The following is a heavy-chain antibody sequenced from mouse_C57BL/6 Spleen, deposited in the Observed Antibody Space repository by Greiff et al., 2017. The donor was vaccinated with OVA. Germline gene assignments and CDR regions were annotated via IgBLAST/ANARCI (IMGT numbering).Heavy chain of an antibody. V-gene: IGHV6-3*01. Sequence: EVKLMESGGGLVQPGGSMKLSCVASGFTFSNYWMNWVRQSPEKGLEWVAQIRLKSDNYATHYAESVKGRFTISRDDSKSSVYLQMNNLRAEDTGIYYCTRDGSYYFDYWGQGTTLTVSS. J-gene: IGHJ2*01. CDR3: TRDGSYYFDY. D-gene: IGHD1-1*01. CDR2: IRLKSDNYAT. CDR1: GFTFSNYW.